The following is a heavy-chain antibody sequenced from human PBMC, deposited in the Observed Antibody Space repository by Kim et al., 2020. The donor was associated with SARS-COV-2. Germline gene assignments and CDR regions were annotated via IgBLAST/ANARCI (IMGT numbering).Heavy chain of an antibody. J-gene: IGHJ4*02. CDR2: IVVGSGNT. CDR1: GFTFTSSA. Sequence: SVKVSCKAYGFTFTSSAMQWVRQARGQRLEWIGWIVVGSGNTNYAQKFQERVTITRDMSTSTAYMELSSLRSEDTAVYYCAADQFGYSKRQAGYWGQGTLVTVSS. V-gene: IGHV1-58*02. CDR3: AADQFGYSKRQAGY. D-gene: IGHD6-13*01.